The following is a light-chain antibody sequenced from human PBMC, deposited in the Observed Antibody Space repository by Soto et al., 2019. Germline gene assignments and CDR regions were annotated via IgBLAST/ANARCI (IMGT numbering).Light chain of an antibody. CDR3: QQYGSSGT. CDR2: GAS. Sequence: EIVMTQSPATVSVSPGESATLSCRASQNVGSGLAWYQQKPGQAPRLLIYGASTRATGVPARFSGSGFGTEFTLTISSLQSEDFAVFYCQQYGSSGTFGQGTKVDIK. J-gene: IGKJ1*01. CDR1: QNVGSG. V-gene: IGKV3-15*01.